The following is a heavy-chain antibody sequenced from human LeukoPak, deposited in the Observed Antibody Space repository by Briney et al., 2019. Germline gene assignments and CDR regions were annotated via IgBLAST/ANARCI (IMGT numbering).Heavy chain of an antibody. Sequence: SQTLSLTCTVSGGSISSGGYFWSWIRQHPEKGLEWIGYIYYTGSTYYNPSLDSQSTISLDTSRTQFSLKLSSVTAADTAVYYCARVTSCGADCRFGGGLDIWGQGIMVTVSS. D-gene: IGHD2-21*02. CDR1: GGSISSGGYF. CDR2: IYYTGST. CDR3: ARVTSCGADCRFGGGLDI. J-gene: IGHJ3*02. V-gene: IGHV4-31*01.